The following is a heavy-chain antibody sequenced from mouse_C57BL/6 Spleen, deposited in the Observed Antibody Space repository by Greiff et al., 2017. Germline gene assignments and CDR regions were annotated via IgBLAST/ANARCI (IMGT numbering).Heavy chain of an antibody. CDR1: GYTFTEYT. J-gene: IGHJ1*03. Sequence: VNVVESGAELVKPGASVKLSCKASGYTFTEYTIHWVKQRSGQGLEWIGWFYPGSGSIKYNEKFKDKATLTSNKSSSPVYMELSRLTSEDSAVYFCARHEGDGYYVHWYFDVWGTGTTVTVSS. CDR3: ARHEGDGYYVHWYFDV. CDR2: FYPGSGSI. D-gene: IGHD2-3*01. V-gene: IGHV1-62-2*01.